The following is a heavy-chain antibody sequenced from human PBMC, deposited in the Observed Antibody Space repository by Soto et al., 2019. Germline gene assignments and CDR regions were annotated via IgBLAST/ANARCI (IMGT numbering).Heavy chain of an antibody. CDR1: GFSLSTSGVG. D-gene: IGHD2-15*01. Sequence: QITLKESGPTLVKPTQTLTLTCTFSGFSLSTSGVGVGWIRQPPGKALEWLALIYWDDDKRYSPSLKSRLTTTRDTSKNQVVLTMTNMDPVDTATSYCAHSWYCSGGSCYYSTRFDPWCQGTLVTVSS. V-gene: IGHV2-5*02. J-gene: IGHJ5*02. CDR3: AHSWYCSGGSCYYSTRFDP. CDR2: IYWDDDK.